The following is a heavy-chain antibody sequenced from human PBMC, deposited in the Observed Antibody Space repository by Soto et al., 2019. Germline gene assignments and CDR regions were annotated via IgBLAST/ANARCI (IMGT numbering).Heavy chain of an antibody. CDR2: IYYSGST. J-gene: IGHJ5*02. V-gene: IGHV4-31*03. D-gene: IGHD3-3*01. CDR1: GGSISSRGFY. CDR3: ARYGPGYYDFWSGYWLDP. Sequence: PSETLSLTCTVSGGSISSRGFYWTWIRQHPGKGLEWIGYIYYSGSTYYNPSLKSRVTISPDTSKNQFSLKLDSVTAADTAVYYCARYGPGYYDFWSGYWLDPWGQGTLVTVSS.